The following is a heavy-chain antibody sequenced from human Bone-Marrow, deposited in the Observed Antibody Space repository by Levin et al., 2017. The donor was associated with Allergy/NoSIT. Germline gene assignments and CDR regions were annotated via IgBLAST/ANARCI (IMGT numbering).Heavy chain of an antibody. Sequence: SETLSLTCTVSGASISSGDYYWTWIRQPPGKGLEWIAYISYSGSTKYHPSLKSRLTISKDTSKNQFSLTLSSVTAADTAVYYCATEKATGGTFDYWGQGTLVTVSS. CDR3: ATEKATGGTFDY. CDR1: GASISSGDYY. J-gene: IGHJ4*02. CDR2: ISYSGST. D-gene: IGHD5-24*01. V-gene: IGHV4-31*03.